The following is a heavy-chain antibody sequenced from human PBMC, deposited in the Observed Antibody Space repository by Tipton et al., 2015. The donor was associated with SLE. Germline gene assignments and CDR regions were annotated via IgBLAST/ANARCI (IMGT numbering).Heavy chain of an antibody. D-gene: IGHD3-3*01. CDR1: GGSTSDTN. CDR2: IHHIGGT. Sequence: TLSLTCAVYGGSTSDTNWSWIRQPPGKGLERIGEIHHIGGTKYSPSLKSRVTISIDTSKNQFSLKLNSVTATDTALYYCASSIYEFWTKWGQGTLVTVSS. CDR3: ASSIYEFWTK. J-gene: IGHJ4*02. V-gene: IGHV4-34*01.